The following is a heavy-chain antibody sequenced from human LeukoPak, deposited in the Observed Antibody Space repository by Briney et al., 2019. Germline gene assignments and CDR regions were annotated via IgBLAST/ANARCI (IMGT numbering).Heavy chain of an antibody. CDR2: INPNSGDT. J-gene: IGHJ5*02. CDR3: ARMWSTTTSGWNWFDP. CDR1: GYTLTGYY. V-gene: IGHV1-2*02. D-gene: IGHD1-1*01. Sequence: ASVKVSCKASGYTLTGYYVYWVRQAPGQGLEWMGWINPNSGDTNYAQKFQGRVTMTRDTSISTAYMDLSSLRSDDTAMYYCARMWSTTTSGWNWFDPWGQGTLVTVSS.